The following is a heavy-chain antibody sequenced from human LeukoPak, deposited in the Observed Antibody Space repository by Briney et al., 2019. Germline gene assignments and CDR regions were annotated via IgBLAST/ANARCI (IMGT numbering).Heavy chain of an antibody. CDR1: GFTFSSYG. J-gene: IGHJ4*02. V-gene: IGHV3-30*02. CDR3: AKDHYFDY. CDR2: IRYDGSNK. Sequence: GGSLRLSCAASGFTFSSYGMHWVRQAPGKGLEWVAFIRYDGSNKYYADSVKGRFTISRDNSKNTLYLEMNSLRAEDTAVYYCAKDHYFDYWGRGTLVTVSS.